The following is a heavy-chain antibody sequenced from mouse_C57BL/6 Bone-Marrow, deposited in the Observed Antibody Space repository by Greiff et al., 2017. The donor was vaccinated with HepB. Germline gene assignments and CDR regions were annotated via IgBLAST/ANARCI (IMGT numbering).Heavy chain of an antibody. CDR2: IHPSDSDT. J-gene: IGHJ3*01. CDR1: GYTFTSYW. D-gene: IGHD1-1*01. V-gene: IGHV1-74*01. Sequence: QVQLQQPGAELVKPGASVKVSCKASGYTFTSYWMHWVKQRPGQGLEWIGRIHPSDSDTNYNQKFKGKATLTVDKSSSTAYMQLSSLTSEDSAVSCCAIGVTTVVAEGCAYWGQGTLVTVSA. CDR3: AIGVTTVVAEGCAY.